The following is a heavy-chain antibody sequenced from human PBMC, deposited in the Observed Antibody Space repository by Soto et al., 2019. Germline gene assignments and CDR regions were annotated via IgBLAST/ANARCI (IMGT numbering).Heavy chain of an antibody. D-gene: IGHD2-21*02. CDR2: IYYSGST. CDR1: GGSISSYY. V-gene: IGHV4-59*01. CDR3: AREPLGDYYFDY. J-gene: IGHJ4*02. Sequence: PSETLSLTCTVSGGSISSYYWSWIRQPPGKGLEWIGYIYYSGSTNYNPSLKSRVTISVDTSKNQFSLKLSSVTAADTAVYYCAREPLGDYYFDYWGQGTLVTVSS.